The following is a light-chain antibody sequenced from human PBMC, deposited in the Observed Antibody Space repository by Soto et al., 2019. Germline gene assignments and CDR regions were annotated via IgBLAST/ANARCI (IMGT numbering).Light chain of an antibody. Sequence: QAVVTQPPSASGTPGQRVTISCSGSSSNIGSNYVYWYQQVPGTAPKVLIYKNNQRPSGVSDRFSGSKSGTTASLAISGLRSEDEADYYCAAWDDSLLFGGGTKLTVL. CDR1: SSNIGSNY. CDR2: KNN. CDR3: AAWDDSLL. J-gene: IGLJ2*01. V-gene: IGLV1-47*01.